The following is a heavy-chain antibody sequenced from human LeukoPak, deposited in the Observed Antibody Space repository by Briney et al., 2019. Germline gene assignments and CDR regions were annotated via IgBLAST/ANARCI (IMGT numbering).Heavy chain of an antibody. D-gene: IGHD3-22*01. V-gene: IGHV3-64*01. CDR1: GFTFNSFA. J-gene: IGHJ4*02. Sequence: GSLRLSCAASGFTFNSFAMHWVRQAPGKGLQFVSAISANGGSTYYANSVKGRFTISRDNSKNTLYLQMGSLRPEDTAVYYCARDRRTSYSDTSGLDYWGQGTLVTVSS. CDR3: ARDRRTSYSDTSGLDY. CDR2: ISANGGST.